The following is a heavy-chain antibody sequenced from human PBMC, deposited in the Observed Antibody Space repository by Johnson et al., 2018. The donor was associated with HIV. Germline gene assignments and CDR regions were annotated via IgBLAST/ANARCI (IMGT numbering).Heavy chain of an antibody. CDR1: GFTFSNYA. Sequence: QVQLVESGGGVVQPGRSLRLSCAASGFTFSNYAMSWVRQAPGKGLEWVSVITSTGSTKYSADSVKGRFTISSDNAKNSLYLQMNSRRADDTAVYYCARVGLVHAFDIWGQGTMVTVSS. J-gene: IGHJ3*02. V-gene: IGHV3-30-3*01. CDR2: ITSTGSTK. CDR3: ARVGLVHAFDI. D-gene: IGHD6-19*01.